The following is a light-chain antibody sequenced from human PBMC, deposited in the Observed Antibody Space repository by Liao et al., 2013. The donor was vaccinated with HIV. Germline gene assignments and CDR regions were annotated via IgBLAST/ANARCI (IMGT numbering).Light chain of an antibody. CDR3: QAWDSSVV. V-gene: IGLV3-21*01. CDR2: YDS. CDR1: NIGSKS. Sequence: SYVLTQPPSVSVAPGKTARITCGGNNIGSKSVHWYQQKPGQAPVVVIYYDSDRPSGIPERFSGSNSGNTATLTISGTQAMDEADYYCQAWDSSVVFGGGTKLTVL. J-gene: IGLJ2*01.